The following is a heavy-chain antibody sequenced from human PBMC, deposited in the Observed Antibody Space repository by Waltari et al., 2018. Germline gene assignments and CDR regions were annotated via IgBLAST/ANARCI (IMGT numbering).Heavy chain of an antibody. V-gene: IGHV4-34*01. D-gene: IGHD3-9*01. CDR3: ARGHPFTIVSPRYYYYYYMDV. Sequence: QVHLQQWGAGLLKPSETLSLTCGVYSGSLTGYLWNWIRQAPGKGMEWVGDINHSGNTDYNPSLESRVTISADTSKNQFSLHLTSVTAADTAVYYCARGHPFTIVSPRYYYYYYMDVWDKGTAVTVSS. CDR2: INHSGNT. CDR1: SGSLTGYL. J-gene: IGHJ6*03.